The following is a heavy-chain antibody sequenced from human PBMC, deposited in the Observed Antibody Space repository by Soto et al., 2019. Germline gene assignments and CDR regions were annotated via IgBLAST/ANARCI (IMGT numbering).Heavy chain of an antibody. CDR3: ARGPGGEMAPH. CDR2: IIRIFGPA. V-gene: IGHV1-69*06. J-gene: IGHJ1*01. CDR1: GCTFSSYA. D-gene: IGHD3-10*01. Sequence: SVKGCGKASGCTFSSYAIGCVRQAPGQGLEWMGGIIRIFGPANYAQKFQGRVTIAADKSTRTAYMELSSLRSEDTAVYCCARGPGGEMAPHWGQGALVTVSS.